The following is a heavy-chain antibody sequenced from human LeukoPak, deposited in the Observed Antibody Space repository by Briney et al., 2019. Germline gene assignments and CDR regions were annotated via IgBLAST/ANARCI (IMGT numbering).Heavy chain of an antibody. CDR2: IKSKTDGGTT. Sequence: PGGSLRLSCAASGFTFSSYAMSWVRQAPGKGLEWVGRIKSKTDGGTTDYAAPVKGRFTISRDDSKNTLYLQMNSLKTEDTAVYYCTTEREYYFDYWGQGTLVTVSS. CDR1: GFTFSSYA. V-gene: IGHV3-15*01. J-gene: IGHJ4*02. D-gene: IGHD3-10*01. CDR3: TTEREYYFDY.